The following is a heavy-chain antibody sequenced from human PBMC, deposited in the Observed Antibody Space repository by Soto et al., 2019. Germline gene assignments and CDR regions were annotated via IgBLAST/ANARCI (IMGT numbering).Heavy chain of an antibody. D-gene: IGHD3-10*01. CDR1: GFTFDDYA. CDR3: AKVISSDYSGLGSNWFDP. CDR2: ISWNSGKI. Sequence: EVQLVESGGGLVQPGRSLRLSCAASGFTFDDYAMHWVRQAPGKGLEWVSGISWNSGKIDYADSVKGRFTISRDNAKNSLYLQMNSLRAEDTDLYYCAKVISSDYSGLGSNWFDPWGQGTLVTVSS. J-gene: IGHJ5*02. V-gene: IGHV3-9*01.